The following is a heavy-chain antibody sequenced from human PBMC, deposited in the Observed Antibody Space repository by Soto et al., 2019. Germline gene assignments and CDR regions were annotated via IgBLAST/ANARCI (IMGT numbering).Heavy chain of an antibody. J-gene: IGHJ5*02. Sequence: QLQLRESGPGLVKPSETLSLTCTVSGASISSITHFWGWVRQSPGKGLDWIGNVYHTGTTHYNPSLKKRATISVVTSKDQSSLQLTAVPAADAAVYYCARQTSRITAASRGRSNWFDPWGPGTLVIVSS. D-gene: IGHD1-20*01. CDR3: ARQTSRITAASRGRSNWFDP. CDR2: VYHTGTT. CDR1: GASISSITHF. V-gene: IGHV4-39*01.